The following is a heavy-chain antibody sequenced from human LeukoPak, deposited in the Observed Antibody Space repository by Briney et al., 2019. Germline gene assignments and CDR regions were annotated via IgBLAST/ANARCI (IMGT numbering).Heavy chain of an antibody. V-gene: IGHV3-23*01. J-gene: IGHJ4*02. D-gene: IGHD1-26*01. Sequence: GGSLRLSCAASGFAFSSYAMTWVRQAPGKGLEWVSGTGSGSGGRTYYADSVKGRFSISGDNSRDTLNLQMNSLRAEDTAVYYCARDGLFSGSSDYWGQGTLVTVSS. CDR2: TGSGSGGRT. CDR3: ARDGLFSGSSDY. CDR1: GFAFSSYA.